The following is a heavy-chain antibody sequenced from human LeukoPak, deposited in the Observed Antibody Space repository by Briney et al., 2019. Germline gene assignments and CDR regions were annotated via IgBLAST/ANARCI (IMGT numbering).Heavy chain of an antibody. V-gene: IGHV1-18*01. J-gene: IGHJ5*02. CDR1: GYTFTSYG. Sequence: ASVKVSCKASGYTFTSYGISWVRQAPGQGLEWMGWISGYNGNTDYAQKLQGRVTMTTDTSTSTVYMELRSLRSDDTAVYYCAKDMESSSSWYHSGFDPWGQGTLVTVSS. CDR3: AKDMESSSSWYHSGFDP. D-gene: IGHD6-13*01. CDR2: ISGYNGNT.